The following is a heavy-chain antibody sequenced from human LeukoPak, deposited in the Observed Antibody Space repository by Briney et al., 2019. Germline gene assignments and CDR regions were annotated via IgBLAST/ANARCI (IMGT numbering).Heavy chain of an antibody. CDR1: GYTFTSYY. V-gene: IGHV1-46*01. CDR3: ARGATIFGVVISWFDP. CDR2: INPSGGST. D-gene: IGHD3-3*01. Sequence: GASVKVTCKASGYTFTSYYMHWVRQAPGQGLEWMGIINPSGGSTSYAQKFQGRVTMTRDTSTSTVYMELSSLRSEDTAVYYCARGATIFGVVISWFDPWGQGTLVTVSS. J-gene: IGHJ5*02.